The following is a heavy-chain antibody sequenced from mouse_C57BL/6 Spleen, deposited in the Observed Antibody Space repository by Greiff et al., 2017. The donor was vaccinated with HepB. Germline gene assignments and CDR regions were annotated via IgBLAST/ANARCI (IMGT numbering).Heavy chain of an antibody. Sequence: VQLQQPGAELVKPGASVKVSCKASGYTFTSYWMHWVKQRPGQGLEWIGRIHPSDSDTNYNQKFKGKATLTVDKSSSTAYMQLSSLTSEDSAVYYCAIPTAVVATRAMDYWGQGTSVTVSS. D-gene: IGHD1-1*01. CDR3: AIPTAVVATRAMDY. J-gene: IGHJ4*01. V-gene: IGHV1-74*01. CDR1: GYTFTSYW. CDR2: IHPSDSDT.